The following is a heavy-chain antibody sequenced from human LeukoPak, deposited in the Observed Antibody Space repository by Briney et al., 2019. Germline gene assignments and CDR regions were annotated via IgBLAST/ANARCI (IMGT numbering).Heavy chain of an antibody. Sequence: ASVKVSCKASGYTFTTYGLSWVRQAPGQGLEWMGWITTYNGDTDYAQKLQGRVTMTADTSTSTAYMELRSLRSDDTAVYYCAIVLPYFGYWGQGTLLTVSS. CDR2: ITTYNGDT. D-gene: IGHD3-10*01. V-gene: IGHV1-18*01. CDR1: GYTFTTYG. J-gene: IGHJ4*02. CDR3: AIVLPYFGY.